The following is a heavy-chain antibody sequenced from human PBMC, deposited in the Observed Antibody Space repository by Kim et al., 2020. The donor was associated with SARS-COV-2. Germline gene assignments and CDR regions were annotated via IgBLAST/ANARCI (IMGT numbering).Heavy chain of an antibody. CDR1: GYTFSRYA. V-gene: IGHV1-3*01. Sequence: ASVKVSCKASGYTFSRYAIHWMRQAPGQRLEWMGRIDPGGGNTKYSQRFQGRVTITRDTSASTTYMELSSLRSEDTGIYYCARGKAATGVDPWGQGTLVTVSS. CDR2: IDPGGGNT. J-gene: IGHJ5*02. D-gene: IGHD2-15*01. CDR3: ARGKAATGVDP.